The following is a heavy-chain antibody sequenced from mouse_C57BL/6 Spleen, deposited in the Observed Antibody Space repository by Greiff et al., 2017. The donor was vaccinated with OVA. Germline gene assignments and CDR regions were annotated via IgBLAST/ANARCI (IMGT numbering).Heavy chain of an antibody. CDR2: IYPGSGNT. J-gene: IGHJ2*01. D-gene: IGHD2-10*02. Sequence: VHLVESGAELVRPGASVKLSCKASGYTFTDYYINWVKQRPGQGLEWIARIYPGSGNTYYNEKFKGKATLTAEKSSSTAYMQLSSLTSEDSAVYFCARDSIFDYWGQGTTLTVSS. CDR3: ARDSIFDY. CDR1: GYTFTDYY. V-gene: IGHV1-76*01.